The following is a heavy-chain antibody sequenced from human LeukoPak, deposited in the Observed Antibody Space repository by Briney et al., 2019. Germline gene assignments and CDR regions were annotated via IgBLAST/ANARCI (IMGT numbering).Heavy chain of an antibody. CDR2: IYLDDDK. J-gene: IGHJ6*03. Sequence: SGPTLVNPTQTLTLTCTFSGFSPSSSEVGVGRIRQPSGKALEWLALIYLDDDKCYSPSLKSRLTITKDTSKNQVVLTMTNMDPVDTATYFCAHTQIIPPRHRSSNYYSFYGGVWEKGTAVTVSS. CDR1: GFSPSSSEVG. D-gene: IGHD3-3*01. CDR3: AHTQIIPPRHRSSNYYSFYGGV. V-gene: IGHV2-5*02.